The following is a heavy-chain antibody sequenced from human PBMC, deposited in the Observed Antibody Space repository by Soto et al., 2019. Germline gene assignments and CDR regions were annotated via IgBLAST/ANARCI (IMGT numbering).Heavy chain of an antibody. Sequence: EVQLVESGGGLIQPGGSLRLSCAASEFTFSDYWMHWVRQAPGKGLVWVSRIKYDATTTNYTDSVRGRFTISRDNAKNTVYLLMDSLRADDTGVYYCARGLKGFYGSDYWGQGTLVTVSS. D-gene: IGHD3-10*01. CDR2: IKYDATTT. V-gene: IGHV3-74*01. CDR1: EFTFSDYW. J-gene: IGHJ4*02. CDR3: ARGLKGFYGSDY.